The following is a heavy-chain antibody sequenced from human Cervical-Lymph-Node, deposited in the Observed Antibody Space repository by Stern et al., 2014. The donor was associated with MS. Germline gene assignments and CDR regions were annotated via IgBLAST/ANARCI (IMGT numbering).Heavy chain of an antibody. D-gene: IGHD7-27*01. CDR1: GYTFTSYA. CDR3: ARTNWEGHYYYYYGMDV. V-gene: IGHV7-4-1*02. J-gene: IGHJ6*02. Sequence: VQLVQSGSELKKPGASVKVSCKASGYTFTSYAMNWVRQAPGQGLECMGWINTNTGNPTYAQGFTGRFVFSLDTSVSTAYLQISSLKAEDTAVYYCARTNWEGHYYYYYGMDVWGQGTTVTVSS. CDR2: INTNTGNP.